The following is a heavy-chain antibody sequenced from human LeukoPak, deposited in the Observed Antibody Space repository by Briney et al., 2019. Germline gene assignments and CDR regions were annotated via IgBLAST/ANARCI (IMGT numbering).Heavy chain of an antibody. J-gene: IGHJ4*02. Sequence: ASVKVSCKASGYTFTGYYMHWVRQAPGQGLEWMGWINPNSGGTNYAQKFQGRVTMTRDTSTSTAYMELSRLRSDDTAVYYCARDPLGVVVPAAIRGPDYWGQGTLVTVSS. CDR2: INPNSGGT. V-gene: IGHV1-2*02. D-gene: IGHD2-2*02. CDR1: GYTFTGYY. CDR3: ARDPLGVVVPAAIRGPDY.